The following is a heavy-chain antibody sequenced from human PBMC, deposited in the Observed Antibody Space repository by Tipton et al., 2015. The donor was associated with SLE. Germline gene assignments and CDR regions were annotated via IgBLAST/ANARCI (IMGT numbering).Heavy chain of an antibody. Sequence: QVQLVKSGPEVKKPGASVKVSCKASGYTFRGYYIHWVRQAPGQGLEWMGRISTYNGNTNYAQKLQGRVTMTIDTSKTTAYMERRSLRSDDPAVYYCARVTLPRCFDLWGRGTLVSVSS. CDR2: ISTYNGNT. J-gene: IGHJ2*01. V-gene: IGHV1-18*04. D-gene: IGHD3-3*01. CDR1: GYTFRGYY. CDR3: ARVTLPRCFDL.